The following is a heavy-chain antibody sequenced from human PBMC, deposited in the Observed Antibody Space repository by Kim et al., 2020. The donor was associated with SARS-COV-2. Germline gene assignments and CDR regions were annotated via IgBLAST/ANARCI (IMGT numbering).Heavy chain of an antibody. CDR2: INAGNGNT. J-gene: IGHJ4*02. D-gene: IGHD1-26*01. CDR1: GYTFTSYA. V-gene: IGHV1-3*01. CDR3: ASEVGATTSFDY. Sequence: ASVTVSCKASGYTFTSYAMHWVRQAPGQRLEWMGWINAGNGNTKYSQKFQGRVTITRDTSASTAYMELSSLRSEDTAVYYCASEVGATTSFDYWGQGTLVTVSS.